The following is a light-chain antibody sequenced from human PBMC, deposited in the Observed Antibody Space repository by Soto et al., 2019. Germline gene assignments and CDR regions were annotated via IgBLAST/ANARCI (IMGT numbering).Light chain of an antibody. Sequence: DIQMTQSPSSLSASVGDRATITCRASQSISSNLNWYQQKPGKAPKLLIYAASSLQSGVPSRFSGSASGTDFTLTISSLQPEDFATYHCQQTYSTPWTLGQGTKVDNK. V-gene: IGKV1-39*01. J-gene: IGKJ1*01. CDR3: QQTYSTPWT. CDR1: QSISSN. CDR2: AAS.